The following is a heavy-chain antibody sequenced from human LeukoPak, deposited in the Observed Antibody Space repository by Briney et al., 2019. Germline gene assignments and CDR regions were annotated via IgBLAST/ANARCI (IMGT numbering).Heavy chain of an antibody. D-gene: IGHD2-2*01. CDR3: ARPRGSTSWSYYYYGMDV. J-gene: IGHJ6*02. CDR1: GYTFTSYG. Sequence: ASVTVSCTASGYTFTSYGISWVRQAPGQGLEWMGWISAYNGNTNYAQKLQGRATMTTDTSTSTAYMELRSLRSDDTAVYYCARPRGSTSWSYYYYGMDVWGQGTTVTVSS. CDR2: ISAYNGNT. V-gene: IGHV1-18*01.